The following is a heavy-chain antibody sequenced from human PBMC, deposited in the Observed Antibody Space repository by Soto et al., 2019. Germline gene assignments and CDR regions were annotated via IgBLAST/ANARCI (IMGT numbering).Heavy chain of an antibody. CDR3: AKSPRRGYEPPWDY. V-gene: IGHV3-23*01. Sequence: VQLLESGGRLVQPGGSLRLSCAASGFIFSTDALNCVRQAPGKGLEWVSGISGSGDNTYYADSVKGRFTISRDNSKNTLYLQMNYVRVEDTAVYYCAKSPRRGYEPPWDYWGQGTLVTVSS. J-gene: IGHJ4*02. CDR1: GFIFSTDA. CDR2: ISGSGDNT. D-gene: IGHD2-2*01.